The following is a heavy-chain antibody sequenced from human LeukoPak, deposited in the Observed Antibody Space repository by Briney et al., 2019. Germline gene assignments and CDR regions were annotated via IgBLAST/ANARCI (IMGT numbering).Heavy chain of an antibody. V-gene: IGHV3-7*03. D-gene: IGHD5-12*01. CDR1: GLIFSNYW. CDR2: IKQDGSEI. CDR3: ARGGYSRNWFDP. J-gene: IGHJ5*02. Sequence: GGSLRLSRAGSGLIFSNYWMSWVRQAPGKGLEWVANIKQDGSEIYYVDSVKGRFTIFRDNAKKSLYLQMNSLRAEDTAVYYCARGGYSRNWFDPWGQGTLVTVSS.